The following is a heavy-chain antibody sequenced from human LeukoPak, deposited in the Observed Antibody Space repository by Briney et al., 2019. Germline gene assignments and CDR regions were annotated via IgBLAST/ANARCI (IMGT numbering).Heavy chain of an antibody. Sequence: PSETLSLTCAVYGGSFSGYYWSWIRQPPGKGLEWIGEINHSGSTNYNPSLKSRVTISVDTSKNQFSLKLSSVTAADTAVYYCARLGAAAGLYYYYYYYMDVWGKGTTVTISS. J-gene: IGHJ6*03. V-gene: IGHV4-34*01. CDR1: GGSFSGYY. CDR3: ARLGAAAGLYYYYYYYMDV. CDR2: INHSGST. D-gene: IGHD6-13*01.